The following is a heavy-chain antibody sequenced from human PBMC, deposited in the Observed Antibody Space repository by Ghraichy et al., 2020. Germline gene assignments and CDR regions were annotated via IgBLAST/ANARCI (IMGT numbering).Heavy chain of an antibody. CDR2: INHSGST. D-gene: IGHD1-26*01. Sequence: SETLSLTCAVYGGSFSGYYWSWIRQPPGKGLEWIGEINHSGSTNYNPSLKSRVTISVDTSKNQFSLKLSSVTAADTAVYYCARVPYSGSYHEDYWGQGTLVTVSS. V-gene: IGHV4-34*01. CDR1: GGSFSGYY. CDR3: ARVPYSGSYHEDY. J-gene: IGHJ4*02.